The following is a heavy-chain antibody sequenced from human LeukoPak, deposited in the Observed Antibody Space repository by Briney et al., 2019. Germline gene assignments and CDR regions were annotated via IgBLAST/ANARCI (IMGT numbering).Heavy chain of an antibody. D-gene: IGHD3-10*01. Sequence: SETLSLTCTVSGDSISSGGYYWSWIRQHPGKGLEWIGYIYYSGSTYYNPSLKSRVTISVDTSKNQFSLKLSSVTAADTAVYYCARDNYGSGSYYYWGQGTLVTVSS. CDR3: ARDNYGSGSYYY. V-gene: IGHV4-31*03. CDR1: GDSISSGGYY. J-gene: IGHJ4*02. CDR2: IYYSGST.